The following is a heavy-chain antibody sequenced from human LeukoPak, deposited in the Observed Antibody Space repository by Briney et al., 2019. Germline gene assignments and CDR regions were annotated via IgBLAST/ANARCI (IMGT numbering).Heavy chain of an antibody. Sequence: GGSLKVSCAASGFTFSSFAMSWVGQAPGEGLEWVSAIISSGGSTYYADFVKGRFTISRDHSQHTLSLQMNSLRAEDTAVYYCAEDAPVNIVVVPAANSWGQGTLVTVSS. CDR1: GFTFSSFA. CDR2: IISSGGST. D-gene: IGHD2-2*01. CDR3: AEDAPVNIVVVPAANS. J-gene: IGHJ4*02. V-gene: IGHV3-23*01.